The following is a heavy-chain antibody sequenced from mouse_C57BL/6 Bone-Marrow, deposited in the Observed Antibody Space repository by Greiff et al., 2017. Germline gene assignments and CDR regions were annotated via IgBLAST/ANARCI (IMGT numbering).Heavy chain of an antibody. Sequence: QVQLQQSGAELVRPGTSVKVSCKASGYAFTNYLIEWVKQRPGQGLEWIGVINPGSGGTNYNEKFKGKATLTADKSSSTAYMQLSSLTSEDSAVYFCARRRTTDRHYYDMDDWGQGTSVTVAS. CDR2: INPGSGGT. J-gene: IGHJ4*01. D-gene: IGHD1-1*01. CDR1: GYAFTNYL. CDR3: ARRRTTDRHYYDMDD. V-gene: IGHV1-54*01.